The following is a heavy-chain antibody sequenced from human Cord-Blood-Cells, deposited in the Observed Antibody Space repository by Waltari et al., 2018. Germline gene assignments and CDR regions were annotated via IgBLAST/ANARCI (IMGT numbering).Heavy chain of an antibody. J-gene: IGHJ6*02. CDR2: IKSKTDGGTT. CDR1: GFTFSNAW. Sequence: EVQLVESGGGLVKPGGSLRLSCAASGFTFSNAWMSWVRQAPGKGLEWVGRIKSKTDGGTTDYAAPVKCRFTISRDDSKNTLYLQMNSLKTEDTAVYYCTTDNWNYYYYGMDVWGQGTTVTVSS. D-gene: IGHD1-20*01. CDR3: TTDNWNYYYYGMDV. V-gene: IGHV3-15*01.